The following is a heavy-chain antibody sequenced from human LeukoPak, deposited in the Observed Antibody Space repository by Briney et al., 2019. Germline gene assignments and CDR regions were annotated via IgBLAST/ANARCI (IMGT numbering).Heavy chain of an antibody. CDR1: GFTFDNYA. Sequence: PGGSLRLSCAASGFTFDNYAMNWVRQVPGKGLEWISLISWNSGTIGYADSVKGRFTISRDNANNFLYLQMNSLRAEDTALYYCARAYKDRSLAGKKEFFQXWXQGTLVTVSS. CDR3: ARAYKDRSLAGKKEFFQX. CDR2: ISWNSGTI. J-gene: IGHJ1*01. D-gene: IGHD6-19*01. V-gene: IGHV3-9*01.